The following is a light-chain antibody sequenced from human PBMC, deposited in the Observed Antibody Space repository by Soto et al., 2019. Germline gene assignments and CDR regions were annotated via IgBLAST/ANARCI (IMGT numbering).Light chain of an antibody. CDR2: SIS. J-gene: IGKJ2*01. Sequence: IHVTQSPSILSASVGDSVTITCRTSQGVLNSFAWYQQKSGKAPRLLIYSISYLKSGVPSRFSGSGSGAEFTLTITNLQPEDFATYFCQQLYTYPHTFGLGTQLQI. CDR3: QQLYTYPHT. CDR1: QGVLNS. V-gene: IGKV1-9*01.